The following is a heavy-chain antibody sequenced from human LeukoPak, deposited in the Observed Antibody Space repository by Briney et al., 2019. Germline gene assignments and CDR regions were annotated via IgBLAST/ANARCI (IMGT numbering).Heavy chain of an antibody. V-gene: IGHV4-4*07. Sequence: SETLSLTCTVSGGSISTYYWSWIRQPAGKGLEWIGRIYTSGSTNYKPSLKSRVTISVDTSKNQFSLKLSSVTAADTAVYYCARHAYYYDRSGSYEAFDIWGQGTMVTVSS. J-gene: IGHJ3*02. CDR3: ARHAYYYDRSGSYEAFDI. D-gene: IGHD3-22*01. CDR1: GGSISTYY. CDR2: IYTSGST.